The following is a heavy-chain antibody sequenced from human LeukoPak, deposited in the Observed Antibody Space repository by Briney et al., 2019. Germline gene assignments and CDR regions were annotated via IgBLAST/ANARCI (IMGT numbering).Heavy chain of an antibody. V-gene: IGHV3-53*01. CDR2: MYSGDST. D-gene: IGHD5-18*01. CDR1: GFTVRSNY. CDR3: ARADGYSSWFVH. J-gene: IGHJ5*02. Sequence: GGSLRLSCAASGFTVRSNYMTWVRQAPGKGLEWVSVMYSGDSTYYDDSVKGRFTISRDNSKNTLDLQMNNLRDEDTGVYYCARADGYSSWFVHWGQGTLVTVSS.